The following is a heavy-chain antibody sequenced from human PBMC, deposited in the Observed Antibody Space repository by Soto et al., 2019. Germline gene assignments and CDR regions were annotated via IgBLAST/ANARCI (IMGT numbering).Heavy chain of an antibody. CDR2: VFYTGRS. Sequence: SETLSITCTASGGSLGSYYCRWVRQPPGKGLEWIGYVFYTGRSNYNASVKSRVSISLDTSNYQFSLKLSSVTAADTAVYSCARDGDGRMTTNPYYYNGMDVWGPGTTVTVSS. CDR1: GGSLGSYY. CDR3: ARDGDGRMTTNPYYYNGMDV. D-gene: IGHD4-4*01. J-gene: IGHJ6*02. V-gene: IGHV4-59*01.